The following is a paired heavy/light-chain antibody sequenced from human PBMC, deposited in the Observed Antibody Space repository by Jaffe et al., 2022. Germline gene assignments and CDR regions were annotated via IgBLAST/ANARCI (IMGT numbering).Light chain of an antibody. CDR1: NIGSKS. Sequence: SYVLTQPPSVSVAPGKTARITCGGNNIGSKSVHWYQQKPGQAPVLVIYYDSDRPSGIPERFSGSNSGNTATLTISRVEAGDEADYYCQVWDSSSDHLVVFGGGTKLTVL. J-gene: IGLJ2*01. CDR2: YDS. CDR3: QVWDSSSDHLVV. V-gene: IGLV3-21*04.
Heavy chain of an antibody. Sequence: QVQLVESGGGLVKPGGSLRLSCAASGFTFSDYYMSWIRQAPGKGLEWVSYISSSGSTIYYADSVKGRFTISRDNAKNSLYLQMNSLRAEDTAVYYCARGRRGYSYGYRFYYYMDVWGKGTTVTVSS. CDR1: GFTFSDYY. V-gene: IGHV3-11*01. J-gene: IGHJ6*03. CDR2: ISSSGSTI. CDR3: ARGRRGYSYGYRFYYYMDV. D-gene: IGHD5-18*01.